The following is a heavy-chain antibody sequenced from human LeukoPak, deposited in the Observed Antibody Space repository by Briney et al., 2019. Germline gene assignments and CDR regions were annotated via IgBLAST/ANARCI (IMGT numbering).Heavy chain of an antibody. J-gene: IGHJ4*02. D-gene: IGHD3-22*01. V-gene: IGHV1-18*01. CDR2: ISAYNGNT. Sequence: ASVKVSCEASGYTFTSYGISWVRQAPGQGLEWMGWISAYNGNTNYAQKLQGRVTMTTDTSTSTAYMELRSLRSDDTAVYYCARGAYYYDSSGYVGDYWGQGTLVTVSS. CDR3: ARGAYYYDSSGYVGDY. CDR1: GYTFTSYG.